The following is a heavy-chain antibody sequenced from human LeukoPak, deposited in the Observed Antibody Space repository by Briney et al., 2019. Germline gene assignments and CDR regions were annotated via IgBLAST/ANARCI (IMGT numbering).Heavy chain of an antibody. V-gene: IGHV3-30*18. J-gene: IGHJ4*02. Sequence: GGSLRLSCAASGFTFSSYGMHWVRQAPGKGLEWVAVISYDGSNKYYADSVKGRFTISRDNSKNTLYLQMNSLRAEDTAVYYCPKAGDLDYWGQGTLVTVSS. CDR3: PKAGDLDY. CDR1: GFTFSSYG. CDR2: ISYDGSNK. D-gene: IGHD7-27*01.